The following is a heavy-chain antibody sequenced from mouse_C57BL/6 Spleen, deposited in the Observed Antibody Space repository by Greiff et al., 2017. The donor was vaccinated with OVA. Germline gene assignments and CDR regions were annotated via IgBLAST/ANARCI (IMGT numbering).Heavy chain of an antibody. D-gene: IGHD2-3*01. CDR2: INPNNGGT. J-gene: IGHJ3*01. V-gene: IGHV1-26*01. CDR3: ARRYDGYRAWFAD. CDR1: GYTFTDYY. Sequence: EVQLQQSGPELVKPGASVKISCKASGYTFTDYYMNWVKQSHGKSLEWIGDINPNNGGTSYNQKFKGKATLTVDKSSSTAYMELRSLTSEDSAVYYCARRYDGYRAWFADWGQGTLVTVSA.